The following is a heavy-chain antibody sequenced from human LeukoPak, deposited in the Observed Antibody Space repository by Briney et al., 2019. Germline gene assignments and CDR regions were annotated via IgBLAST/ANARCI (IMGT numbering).Heavy chain of an antibody. Sequence: ASVKVSCKASGYTFTGYYMHWVRQAPGQGLEWMGWINPNSGGTNYAQKFQGRVTMTRDTSISTAYMELSRLRSDDTAVYYCARDSNMVLRFLEWLFGAFDIWGQGTMVTVSS. CDR3: ARDSNMVLRFLEWLFGAFDI. J-gene: IGHJ3*02. CDR2: INPNSGGT. D-gene: IGHD3-3*01. CDR1: GYTFTGYY. V-gene: IGHV1-2*02.